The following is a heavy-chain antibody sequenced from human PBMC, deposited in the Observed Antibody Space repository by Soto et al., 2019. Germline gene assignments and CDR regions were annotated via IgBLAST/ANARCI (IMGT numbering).Heavy chain of an antibody. D-gene: IGHD5-12*01. CDR3: ATGDIGMPNFDY. CDR1: GYSLSGLS. Sequence: ASVKVSCKVSGYSLSGLSMHWVRQAPGKGLEWMGGYNPEEGETIYAQKLHGRVTMTEDRSTDTAYMELSSLRSEASPVYYCATGDIGMPNFDYWGQGSLFTVSS. J-gene: IGHJ4*01. V-gene: IGHV1-24*01. CDR2: YNPEEGET.